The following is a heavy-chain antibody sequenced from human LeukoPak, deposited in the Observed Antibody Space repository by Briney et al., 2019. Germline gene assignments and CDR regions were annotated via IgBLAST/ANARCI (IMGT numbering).Heavy chain of an antibody. J-gene: IGHJ5*02. D-gene: IGHD2-2*01. CDR1: GGTFSSYA. CDR2: IIPIFGTA. V-gene: IGHV1-69*01. Sequence: SVKVSCKASGGTFSSYAISWVRQAPGQGLEWMGGIIPIFGTANYAQKFQGRVTITEDESTSTAYMELSSLRSEDTAVYYCARSPEDIVVVPAAIVYWFDPWGQGTLVTVSS. CDR3: ARSPEDIVVVPAAIVYWFDP.